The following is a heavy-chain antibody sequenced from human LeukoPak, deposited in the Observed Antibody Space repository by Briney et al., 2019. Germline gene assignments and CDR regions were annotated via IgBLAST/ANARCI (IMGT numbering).Heavy chain of an antibody. D-gene: IGHD4-23*01. V-gene: IGHV1-2*02. J-gene: IGHJ5*02. CDR2: INPNSGGT. Sequence: ASVKVSCKASGYTFTGYYMHWVRQAPGQGLEWMGWINPNSGGTNYAQKFQGRVTMTRDTSISTAYMELSRLRSDDTAVYYCAREVSGRWSFDPWGQGTLVAVSS. CDR3: AREVSGRWSFDP. CDR1: GYTFTGYY.